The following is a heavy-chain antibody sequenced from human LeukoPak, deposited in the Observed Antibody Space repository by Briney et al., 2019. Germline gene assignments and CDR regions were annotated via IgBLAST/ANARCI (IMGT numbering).Heavy chain of an antibody. CDR2: TYYRSKWYN. J-gene: IGHJ3*02. CDR1: GDSVSSNSAA. V-gene: IGHV6-1*01. CDR3: ARVIYYDSSGYREGLDAFDI. Sequence: SQTLSLTCAISGDSVSSNSAAWNWIRQSLSRGLEWLGRTYYRSKWYNDYAVSVKSRITINPDTSKNQFSLQLNSVTPEDTAVYYCARVIYYDSSGYREGLDAFDIWGQGTMVTVS. D-gene: IGHD3-22*01.